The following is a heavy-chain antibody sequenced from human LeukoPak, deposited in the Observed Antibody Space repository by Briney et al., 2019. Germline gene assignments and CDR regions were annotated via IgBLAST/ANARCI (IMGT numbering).Heavy chain of an antibody. CDR2: ISGSGGST. Sequence: GGSLRLSCAASGFTFSSYAMSWVRQAPGKGLEWVSAISGSGGSTYYADSVKGRFTIPRDNSKNTLYLQMNSLRAEDTAVYYCAKAPPPVYYYDSSGYFDYWGQGTLVTVSS. CDR3: AKAPPPVYYYDSSGYFDY. V-gene: IGHV3-23*01. D-gene: IGHD3-22*01. CDR1: GFTFSSYA. J-gene: IGHJ4*02.